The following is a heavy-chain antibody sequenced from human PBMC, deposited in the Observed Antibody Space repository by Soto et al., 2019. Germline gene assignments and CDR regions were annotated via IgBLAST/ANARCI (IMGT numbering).Heavy chain of an antibody. CDR2: IKQDGSEK. CDR1: GFTFCNYW. J-gene: IGHJ5*01. CDR3: ATYAHHTFDS. V-gene: IGHV3-7*01. Sequence: EVQLVESGGGLVQPGGSLRLSCAASGFTFCNYWMSWVRQDPGKGPEWVANIKQDGSEKNYVDSVEGRFTISRDNAKNSLYLQMNSLRAEDTAVYYCATYAHHTFDSWGQGTLVTVSS. D-gene: IGHD3-16*01.